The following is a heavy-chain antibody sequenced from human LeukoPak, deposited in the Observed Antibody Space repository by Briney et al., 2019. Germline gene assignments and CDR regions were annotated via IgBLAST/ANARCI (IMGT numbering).Heavy chain of an antibody. CDR1: GGSISSYY. J-gene: IGHJ3*02. CDR3: AREMVTIWRGAFDI. V-gene: IGHV4-59*01. CDR2: IYYSGST. D-gene: IGHD5-24*01. Sequence: PSETLSLTCTVSGGSISSYYWSWIRQPPGKGLEWIGYIYYSGSTNYNPSLKSRVTISVDTSKNQFSLKLSSVTAADTAVYYCAREMVTIWRGAFDIWGQGTMVTVSS.